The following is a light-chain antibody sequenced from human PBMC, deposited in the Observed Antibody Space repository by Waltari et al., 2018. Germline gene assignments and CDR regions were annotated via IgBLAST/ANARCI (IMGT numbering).Light chain of an antibody. CDR3: QQRSNWPLT. Sequence: EIVLTQSPATLSLSPGERATLSCRASQSVSSYLAWYQQKPGQAPRLLIYDAFNRATGIPARFSGSGSGTDFTLTISSLQPEDFAVYYCQQRSNWPLTFGGWTKVEIK. J-gene: IGKJ4*01. V-gene: IGKV3-11*01. CDR2: DAF. CDR1: QSVSSY.